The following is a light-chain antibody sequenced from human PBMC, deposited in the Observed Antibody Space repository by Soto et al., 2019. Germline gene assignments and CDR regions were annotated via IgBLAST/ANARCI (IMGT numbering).Light chain of an antibody. J-gene: IGLJ3*02. V-gene: IGLV1-51*01. CDR2: DNN. Sequence: QSVLTQPPSVSAAPGQTVTIFCSGSRSNIGNTYVSWYQQVPGTAPRLFIYDNNKRPSGIPDRFSGSKSGTSATLAITGLQTGDEAYYYCATWETNQGVFGGGTKLTVL. CDR1: RSNIGNTY. CDR3: ATWETNQGV.